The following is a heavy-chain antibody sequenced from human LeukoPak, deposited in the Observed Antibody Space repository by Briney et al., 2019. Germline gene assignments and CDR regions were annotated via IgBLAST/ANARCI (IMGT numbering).Heavy chain of an antibody. J-gene: IGHJ4*02. CDR3: ARGTVTMVDY. V-gene: IGHV3-66*01. CDR1: GLTFTNAW. CDR2: IYSGGST. Sequence: PGGSLRLSCAASGLTFTNAWMSWVRQAPGRGLEWVSVIYSGGSTYYADSVKGRFTISRDNSKNTLFLQMNSLRAGDTAVYYCARGTVTMVDYWGQGTLVTVSS. D-gene: IGHD3-10*01.